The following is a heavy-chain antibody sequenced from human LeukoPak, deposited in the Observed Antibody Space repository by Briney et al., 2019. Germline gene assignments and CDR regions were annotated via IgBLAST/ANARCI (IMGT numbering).Heavy chain of an antibody. CDR1: GFTFSSHW. CDR2: ISSSGSTI. CDR3: AELGITMIGGV. Sequence: GGSLRLSCAASGFTFSSHWMNWVRQAPGKGLEWVSYISSSGSTIHYADSVKGRFTISRDNAKNSLYLQMNSLRAEDTAVYYCAELGITMIGGVWGKGTTVTISS. J-gene: IGHJ6*04. V-gene: IGHV3-48*03. D-gene: IGHD3-10*02.